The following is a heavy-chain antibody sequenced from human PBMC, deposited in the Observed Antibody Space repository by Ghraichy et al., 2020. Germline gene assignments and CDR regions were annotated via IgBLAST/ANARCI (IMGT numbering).Heavy chain of an antibody. D-gene: IGHD1-1*01. CDR1: GYSFTNYW. J-gene: IGHJ4*02. CDR2: IYPGDSDA. Sequence: GGSLNISCKGSGYSFTNYWIGWVRQMPGKGLEWMGIIYPGDSDARYSPSFQGHVTISADKSISTAYLQWSSLKASDTAMYYCARPGTGTADYWGQGTLVTVSS. V-gene: IGHV5-51*01. CDR3: ARPGTGTADY.